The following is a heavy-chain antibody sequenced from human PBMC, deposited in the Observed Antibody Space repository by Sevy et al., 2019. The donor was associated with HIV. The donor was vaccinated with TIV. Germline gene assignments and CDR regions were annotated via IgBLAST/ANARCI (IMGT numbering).Heavy chain of an antibody. V-gene: IGHV4-59*01. CDR3: ARVTGYYYYYMDV. J-gene: IGHJ6*03. D-gene: IGHD3-9*01. CDR1: GGSISSYY. CDR2: MYYSGST. Sequence: SETLSLTCTVSGGSISSYYWSWIRQPPGKGLEWIGYMYYSGSTNYNPSLKSRVTISVDTSKNQFSLKLSPVTAADTAVYYCARVTGYYYYYMDVWGKGTTVTVSS.